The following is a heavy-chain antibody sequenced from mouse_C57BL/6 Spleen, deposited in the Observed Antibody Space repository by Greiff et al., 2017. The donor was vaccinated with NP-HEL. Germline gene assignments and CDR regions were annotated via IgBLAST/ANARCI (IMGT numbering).Heavy chain of an antibody. V-gene: IGHV1-7*01. Sequence: QVQLKQSGAELAKPGASVKLSCKASGYTFTSYWMHWVKQRPGQGLEWIGYINPSSGYTKYNQKFKDKATLTADESYSTAYMQLSSLTYEDSAVYYCARGYYGSSDAMDYWGQGTSVTVSS. D-gene: IGHD1-1*01. CDR3: ARGYYGSSDAMDY. J-gene: IGHJ4*01. CDR1: GYTFTSYW. CDR2: INPSSGYT.